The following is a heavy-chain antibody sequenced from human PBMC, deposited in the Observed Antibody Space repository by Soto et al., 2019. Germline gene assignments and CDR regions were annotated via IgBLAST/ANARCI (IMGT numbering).Heavy chain of an antibody. V-gene: IGHV3-74*01. J-gene: IGHJ5*02. CDR2: INSDGSST. Sequence: GGSLRLSCVASGFTFSSYWIHWVRQAPGKGLVWVSRINSDGSSTNYADSVKGRFTISRDNAKNTLFLQMNSLRAEDTAVYYCAREKIAASGTAFDPWGQGTLVTVSS. D-gene: IGHD6-13*01. CDR1: GFTFSSYW. CDR3: AREKIAASGTAFDP.